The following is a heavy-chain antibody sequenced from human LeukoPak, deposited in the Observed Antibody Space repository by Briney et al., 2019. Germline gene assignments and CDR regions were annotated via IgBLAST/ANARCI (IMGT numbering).Heavy chain of an antibody. CDR3: ATTRARFVSYYYGMDV. J-gene: IGHJ6*02. D-gene: IGHD2-15*01. Sequence: PSETLSLTCTVSGGSISSYYWSWIRQPPGQGLEWIGYIYYSGSTNYNPSLKSRVTISVDTSKNQFSLKLSSVTAADTAVYYCATTRARFVSYYYGMDVWGQGTTVTVSS. V-gene: IGHV4-59*01. CDR2: IYYSGST. CDR1: GGSISSYY.